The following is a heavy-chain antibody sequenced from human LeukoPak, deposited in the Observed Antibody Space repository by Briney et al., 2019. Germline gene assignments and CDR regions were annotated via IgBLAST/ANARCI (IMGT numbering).Heavy chain of an antibody. J-gene: IGHJ6*03. CDR2: IYTSGST. V-gene: IGHV4-61*02. Sequence: PSETLSLTCTVSGGSISSGSYYWSWIRQPAGKGLEWIGRIYTSGSTNYNPSLKSRVTISVDTSKNQFSLKLSSVTAADTAVYYCARSTGYGSGSYYYYYYMDVWGKGTTVTISS. CDR3: ARSTGYGSGSYYYYYYMDV. D-gene: IGHD3-10*01. CDR1: GGSISSGSYY.